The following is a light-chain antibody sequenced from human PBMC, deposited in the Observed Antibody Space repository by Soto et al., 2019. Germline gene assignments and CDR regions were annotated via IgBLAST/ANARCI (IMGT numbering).Light chain of an antibody. V-gene: IGKV1-27*01. CDR3: QTYNSVSL. J-gene: IGKJ3*01. Sequence: DIQMTQSPSSLSASVGDRVTITCRASQGISNYIAWYQQKPGKAPKLLISAASTLQSGVTSRFSGSGSGTDFTLTISSLQPEDVATYSCQTYNSVSLFGPGTKVDIK. CDR1: QGISNY. CDR2: AAS.